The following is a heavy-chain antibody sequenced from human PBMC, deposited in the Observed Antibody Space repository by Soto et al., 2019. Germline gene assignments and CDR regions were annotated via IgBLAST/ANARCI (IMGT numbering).Heavy chain of an antibody. Sequence: GGSLRLSCAASGFTFSSYAMSWVRQAPGKGLEWVSAISGSGGSTYYADSVKGRFTISRDNSKNTLYLQMNSLRAEDTAVYYCAKSENYDYIWGSYRPNSFDYWGQGTLVTVSS. D-gene: IGHD3-16*02. J-gene: IGHJ4*02. CDR2: ISGSGGST. CDR1: GFTFSSYA. CDR3: AKSENYDYIWGSYRPNSFDY. V-gene: IGHV3-23*01.